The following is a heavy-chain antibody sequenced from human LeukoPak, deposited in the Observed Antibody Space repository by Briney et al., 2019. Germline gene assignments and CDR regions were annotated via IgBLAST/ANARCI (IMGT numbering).Heavy chain of an antibody. J-gene: IGHJ4*02. D-gene: IGHD6-19*01. V-gene: IGHV4-39*01. CDR3: ARGSGWYRHGYFDY. CDR2: IYYSGST. Sequence: SETLSLTCTVSGGSISSYYWSWIRQPPGKGLEWIGSIYYSGSTYYNPSLKSRVTISVDTSKNQFSLKLSSVTAADTAVYYCARGSGWYRHGYFDYWGQGTLVTVSS. CDR1: GGSISSYY.